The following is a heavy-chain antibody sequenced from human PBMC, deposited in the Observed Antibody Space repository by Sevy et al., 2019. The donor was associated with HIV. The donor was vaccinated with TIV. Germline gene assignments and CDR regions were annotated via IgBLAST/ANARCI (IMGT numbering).Heavy chain of an antibody. CDR2: IFYSGST. V-gene: IGHV4-39*01. Sequence: SETLSLTCTVSGGSISSSSYYWGWIRQPPGKGLEWIGSIFYSGSTYYNPSLKSRVTISVDTSKNQFSLKLSSLTAADTAVYYCARSPKAGQLNYYYYMDVWGKGTTVTVSS. J-gene: IGHJ6*03. D-gene: IGHD6-19*01. CDR1: GGSISSSSYY. CDR3: ARSPKAGQLNYYYYMDV.